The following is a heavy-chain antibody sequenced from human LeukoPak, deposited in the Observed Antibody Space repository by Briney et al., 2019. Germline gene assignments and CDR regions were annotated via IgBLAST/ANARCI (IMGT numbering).Heavy chain of an antibody. CDR2: ISSSSSYI. CDR1: GFTFSSYS. CDR3: ARAYCGGDCLFYYYGMAV. Sequence: NPGGSLRLSCAASGFTFSSYSMNWVRQAPGNGLEWVSSISSSSSYIYYADSVKGRFTISRDNAKNSLYLQMNSLRAEDTAVYYCARAYCGGDCLFYYYGMAVWGQRTTVTVSS. J-gene: IGHJ6*02. V-gene: IGHV3-21*01. D-gene: IGHD2-21*02.